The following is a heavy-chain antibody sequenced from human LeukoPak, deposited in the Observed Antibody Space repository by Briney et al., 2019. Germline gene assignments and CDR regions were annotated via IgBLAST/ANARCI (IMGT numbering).Heavy chain of an antibody. D-gene: IGHD2-8*01. V-gene: IGHV4-4*07. CDR1: GGSISSYY. Sequence: SETLSLTCTVSGGSISSYYWSWIRQPAGKGLEWIGRIYTSGSTNYNPSLKSRVTMSVDTSKNQFSLKLSSVTAADTAVYYCALEGDIVLMGQDNWFDPWGQGTLVTVSS. CDR3: ALEGDIVLMGQDNWFDP. J-gene: IGHJ5*02. CDR2: IYTSGST.